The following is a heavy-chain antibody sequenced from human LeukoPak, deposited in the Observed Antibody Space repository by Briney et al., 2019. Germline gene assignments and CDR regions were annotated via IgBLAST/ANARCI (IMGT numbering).Heavy chain of an antibody. CDR3: ARATVTTSFYYYYYGMDV. D-gene: IGHD4-17*01. V-gene: IGHV1-18*01. CDR1: GYTFTSFG. CDR2: ISAYNGDT. Sequence: GASVKVSCKASGYTFTSFGISWVRQAPGQGPEWMGWISAYNGDTKYAQRFQGRVTMTTDISTSTAYMEVRSLRSDDTAVYYCARATVTTSFYYYYYGMDVWGQGTTVSVSS. J-gene: IGHJ6*02.